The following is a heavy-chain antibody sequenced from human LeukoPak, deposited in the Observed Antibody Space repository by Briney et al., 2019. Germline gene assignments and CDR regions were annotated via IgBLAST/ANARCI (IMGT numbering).Heavy chain of an antibody. CDR1: GGTLSSYA. D-gene: IGHD1-26*01. CDR2: IIPIFGTA. Sequence: ASVKVSCKASGGTLSSYAISWVRQAPGQGLEWMGGIIPIFGTANYAQKFQGRVTITTDESTSTAYMELSSLRSEDTAVYYCARGGDIVGATTFEVLVYWGQGTLVTVSS. V-gene: IGHV1-69*05. CDR3: ARGGDIVGATTFEVLVY. J-gene: IGHJ4*02.